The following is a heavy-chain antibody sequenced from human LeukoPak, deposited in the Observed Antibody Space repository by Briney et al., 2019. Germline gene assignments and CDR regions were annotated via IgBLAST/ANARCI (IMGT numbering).Heavy chain of an antibody. J-gene: IGHJ3*02. CDR2: IYTNGST. Sequence: PSETLSLTCTVSGGSISSYYWSWIRQPAGKGLEWIGRIYTNGSTNYNPSLKSRVTMSVDTSKNQFSLKLSSVTAADTAVYYCARDPLTDYGDYWAFDIWGQGTMVTVSS. V-gene: IGHV4-4*07. D-gene: IGHD4-17*01. CDR3: ARDPLTDYGDYWAFDI. CDR1: GGSISSYY.